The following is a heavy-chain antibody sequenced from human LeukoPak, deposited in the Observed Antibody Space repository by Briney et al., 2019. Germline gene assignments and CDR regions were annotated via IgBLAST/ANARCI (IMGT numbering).Heavy chain of an antibody. CDR1: GFTFSSHA. J-gene: IGHJ4*02. CDR2: ISYDGSNK. Sequence: GRSLRLSCAASGFTFSSHAMHWVRQAPGKGLEWVAVISYDGSNKYYADSVKGRFTISRDNSKNTLYLQMNSLRAEDTAVYYCAGGARPGDYWGQGTLVTVSS. D-gene: IGHD6-6*01. CDR3: AGGARPGDY. V-gene: IGHV3-30-3*01.